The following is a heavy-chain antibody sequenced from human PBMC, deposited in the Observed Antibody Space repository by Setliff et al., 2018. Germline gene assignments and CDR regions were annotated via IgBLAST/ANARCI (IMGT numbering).Heavy chain of an antibody. CDR3: ARRGWGSSSGDCYSPKGCYYYYMDV. CDR1: GYSFTSYW. J-gene: IGHJ6*03. Sequence: PGESLKISCKGSGYSFTSYWIGWVRQMPGKGLEWMGIIYPGDSDTTYSPSFQGQVTISADKSIGTAYLQWSSLKASDTAIYYCARRGWGSSSGDCYSPKGCYYYYMDVWGKGTTVTVSS. CDR2: IYPGDSDT. V-gene: IGHV5-51*01. D-gene: IGHD2-21*02.